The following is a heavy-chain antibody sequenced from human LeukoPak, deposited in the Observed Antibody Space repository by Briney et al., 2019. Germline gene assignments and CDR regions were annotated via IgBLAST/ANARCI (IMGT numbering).Heavy chain of an antibody. D-gene: IGHD5-18*01. CDR2: INSDGSIT. Sequence: PGGSLRLSYAASGFTFTTYWMHWVRQAPGKGLVWVSHINSDGSITSYADSVKGRFTISRDNAKNTLYLQMNSLRAEDTAVYYCARDAVDTANAVWGQGTTVTDSS. J-gene: IGHJ6*02. CDR1: GFTFTTYW. CDR3: ARDAVDTANAV. V-gene: IGHV3-74*01.